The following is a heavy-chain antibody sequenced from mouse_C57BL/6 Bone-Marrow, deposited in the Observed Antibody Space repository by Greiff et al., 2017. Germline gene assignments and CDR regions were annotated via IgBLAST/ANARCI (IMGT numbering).Heavy chain of an antibody. J-gene: IGHJ2*01. D-gene: IGHD5-5*01. CDR2: IDPGSGGT. Sequence: QVQLQQPGAELVKPGASVKMSCTASGYTFTSYWINWVKQRPGQGLEWIGGIDPGSGGTKYASKFQSKATLTADTSSSTAYMQLSSLTSEDTAVYYCATSLPVDYWGQGTTLTVSS. V-gene: IGHV1-55*01. CDR1: GYTFTSYW. CDR3: ATSLPVDY.